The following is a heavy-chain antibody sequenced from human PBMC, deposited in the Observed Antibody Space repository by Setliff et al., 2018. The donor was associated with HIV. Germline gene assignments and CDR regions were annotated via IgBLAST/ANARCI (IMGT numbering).Heavy chain of an antibody. Sequence: GGSLRLSCAAAGFDFSNYWIHWVRQVAGKGLVWVSHIDTDGSRTAFADSAKGRFTISRDNAKNSLYLELSSLRAEDTALYYCVRGVVPDAMEDDFYYYTLDVWGQGTTVTVSS. CDR3: VRGVVPDAMEDDFYYYTLDV. CDR2: IDTDGSRT. J-gene: IGHJ6*02. V-gene: IGHV3-74*01. D-gene: IGHD2-2*01. CDR1: GFDFSNYW.